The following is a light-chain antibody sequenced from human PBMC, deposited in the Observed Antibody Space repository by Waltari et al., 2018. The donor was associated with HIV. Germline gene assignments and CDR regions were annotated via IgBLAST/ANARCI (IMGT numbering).Light chain of an antibody. J-gene: IGKJ3*01. CDR2: GAS. V-gene: IGKV1-39*01. Sequence: DIQMTQSPPSLSASVGGRVTITCRPSQNIGTFVSWYQQKPGEAPRLLISGASAVQSGVPSRFSGSGSGTDFTLTISSLQPEDFATYFCLQTYITPLTFGPGTKVDVK. CDR3: LQTYITPLT. CDR1: QNIGTF.